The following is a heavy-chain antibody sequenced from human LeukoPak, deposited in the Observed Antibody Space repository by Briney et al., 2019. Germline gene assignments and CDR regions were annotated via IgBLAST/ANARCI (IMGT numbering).Heavy chain of an antibody. J-gene: IGHJ4*02. Sequence: SETLSLTCTVSGGSISSSSYYWGWIRQPPGKGLEWIGSIFHTGNTYYNPSLKSRVTMSVDTSKNQFSLKLSSVTAADTAVYYCARDGGVAVSGPPGYWGQGTLVTVSS. CDR3: ARDGGVAVSGPPGY. V-gene: IGHV4-39*07. D-gene: IGHD6-19*01. CDR1: GGSISSSSYY. CDR2: IFHTGNT.